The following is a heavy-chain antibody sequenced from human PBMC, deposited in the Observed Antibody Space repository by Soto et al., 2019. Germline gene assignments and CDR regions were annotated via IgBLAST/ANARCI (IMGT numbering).Heavy chain of an antibody. D-gene: IGHD5-18*01. CDR2: INSEGSTT. J-gene: IGHJ4*02. CDR3: SRVNPGYSSVNC. Sequence: EVQLVESGGGLVQPGGSLRLSCAASGFTFSSYWMLWVRQAPGKGLVWVLRINSEGSTTSYGDSVQGRFTISRDNATNRLYRQMNSLMAEDTAVYYCSRVNPGYSSVNCWGQGNLVTVPS. V-gene: IGHV3-74*01. CDR1: GFTFSSYW.